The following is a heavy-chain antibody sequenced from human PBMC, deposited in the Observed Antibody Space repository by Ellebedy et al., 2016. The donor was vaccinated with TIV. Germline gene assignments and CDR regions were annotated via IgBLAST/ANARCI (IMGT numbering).Heavy chain of an antibody. CDR2: ISWNSGSI. V-gene: IGHV3-9*01. CDR3: AKERILYGSVAFDY. D-gene: IGHD3-10*01. J-gene: IGHJ4*02. Sequence: SLKISCAASGFTFDDYAMHWVRQAPGKGLEWVSGISWNSGSIGYADSVKGRFTISRDNAKNSLYLQMNSLRAEDTALYYCAKERILYGSVAFDYWGQGTLVTVSS. CDR1: GFTFDDYA.